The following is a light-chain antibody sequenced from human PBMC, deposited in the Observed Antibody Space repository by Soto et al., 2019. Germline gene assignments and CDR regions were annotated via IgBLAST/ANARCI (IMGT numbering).Light chain of an antibody. CDR2: GND. CDR1: SSNIGAGYD. J-gene: IGLJ3*02. CDR3: QSYDSSLSGSWA. V-gene: IGLV1-40*01. Sequence: QSVLTQPPSVSGAPGQGVTISCTGGSSNIGAGYDVHWYQHLPGTSPKLLIYGNDNRPSGVPDRFSGSKSGTSASLAITDLQAEDEADYYCQSYDSSLSGSWAFGRGTKLTVL.